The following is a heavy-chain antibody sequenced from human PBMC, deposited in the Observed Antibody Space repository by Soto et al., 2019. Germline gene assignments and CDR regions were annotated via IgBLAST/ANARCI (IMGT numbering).Heavy chain of an antibody. J-gene: IGHJ4*01. CDR2: IYHSVAT. Sequence: QVQLQESGSGLVKPSQTLVLTCTVSGDSISRDGSSWSWLRQPPGKGLEWIGYIYHSVATYYNPSLKSRVTTSVDKSKNQFSLSLASVTAADTAVYYCAREMSYYFDSWGHGTLVTVSS. CDR1: GDSISRDGSS. V-gene: IGHV4-30-2*01. CDR3: AREMSYYFDS.